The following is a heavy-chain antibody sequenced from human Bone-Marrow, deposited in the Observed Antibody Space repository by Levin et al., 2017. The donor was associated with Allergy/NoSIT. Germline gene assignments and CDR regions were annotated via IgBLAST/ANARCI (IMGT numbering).Heavy chain of an antibody. CDR1: GFTFSNYA. D-gene: IGHD6-6*01. V-gene: IGHV3-23*01. CDR3: AKAGRGAARTFDC. J-gene: IGHJ4*01. Sequence: QRGESLKISCVASGFTFSNYAMSWVRQAPGKGLEWVSDSLEDRFTISRDESKNTLYLQMNNLRADDTAVYYCAKAGRGAARTFDCWGHGTLVTVSS.